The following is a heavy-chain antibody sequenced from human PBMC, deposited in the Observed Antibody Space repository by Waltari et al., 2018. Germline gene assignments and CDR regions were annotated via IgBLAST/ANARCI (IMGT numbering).Heavy chain of an antibody. J-gene: IGHJ6*03. V-gene: IGHV1-69*02. CDR3: ARGGTVTTSYYYYYMDV. CDR2: IIPILGIA. D-gene: IGHD4-17*01. CDR1: GGTFSSYT. Sequence: QVQLVQSGAEVKKPGSSVKVSCKASGGTFSSYTISGVRQAPGQGLEWMGRIIPILGIANYAQKFQGRVTITADKSTSTAYMELSSLRSEDTAVYYCARGGTVTTSYYYYYMDVWGKGTTVTVSS.